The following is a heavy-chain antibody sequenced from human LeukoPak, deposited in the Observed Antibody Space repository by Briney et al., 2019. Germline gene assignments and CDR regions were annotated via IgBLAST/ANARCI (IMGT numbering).Heavy chain of an antibody. CDR3: AKAALRFLDWLSNDFDY. D-gene: IGHD3-3*01. J-gene: IGHJ4*02. CDR2: ISWNSGRI. Sequence: GRSLRLSCAASGFTFDDYAMHWVRQAPGKGLEWVSGISWNSGRIGYADSVKGRFTISRDNAKNSLYLQMNSLRVEDTALYYCAKAALRFLDWLSNDFDYWGQGTLVTVSS. V-gene: IGHV3-9*01. CDR1: GFTFDDYA.